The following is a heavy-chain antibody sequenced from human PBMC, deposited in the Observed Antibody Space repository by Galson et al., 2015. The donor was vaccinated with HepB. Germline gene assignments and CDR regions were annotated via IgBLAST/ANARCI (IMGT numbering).Heavy chain of an antibody. CDR2: ISSSSSTI. J-gene: IGHJ4*02. D-gene: IGHD1-26*01. Sequence: SLRLSCAASGFTFSSYSMNWVRQAPGKGLEWVSYISSSSSTIYYADSVKGRFTISRDNAKNSLYLQMNSLRDEDTAVYYCARDVRSGWELPNFDYWGQGTLVTVSS. CDR1: GFTFSSYS. V-gene: IGHV3-48*02. CDR3: ARDVRSGWELPNFDY.